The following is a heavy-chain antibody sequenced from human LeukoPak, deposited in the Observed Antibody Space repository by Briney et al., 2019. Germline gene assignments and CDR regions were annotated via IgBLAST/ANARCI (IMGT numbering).Heavy chain of an antibody. D-gene: IGHD3-22*01. J-gene: IGHJ4*02. CDR1: GFTFSSYA. CDR3: ASLSYDSGGSTFDY. V-gene: IGHV3-30*04. Sequence: GGSLRLSCAASGFTFSSYAMHWVRQAPGKGLEGVAVISYDGSNTYYAASLKGRFSISRDNSKNTPHLQMNSLRAEDTAVYYCASLSYDSGGSTFDYWGQGALVTVSS. CDR2: ISYDGSNT.